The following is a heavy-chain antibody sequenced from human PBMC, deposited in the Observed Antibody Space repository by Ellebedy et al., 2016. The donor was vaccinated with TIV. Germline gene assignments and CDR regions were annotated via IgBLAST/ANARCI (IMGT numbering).Heavy chain of an antibody. CDR2: IIPIFGTA. CDR3: ASLSVFLGGSRARPRSRVDY. V-gene: IGHV1-69*13. CDR1: GGTFSSYA. Sequence: SVKVSCXASGGTFSSYAISWVRQAPGQGLEWMGGIIPIFGTANYAQKFQGRVTITADESTSTAYMELSSLRSEDTAVYYCASLSVFLGGSRARPRSRVDYWGQGTLVTVSS. D-gene: IGHD3-16*01. J-gene: IGHJ4*02.